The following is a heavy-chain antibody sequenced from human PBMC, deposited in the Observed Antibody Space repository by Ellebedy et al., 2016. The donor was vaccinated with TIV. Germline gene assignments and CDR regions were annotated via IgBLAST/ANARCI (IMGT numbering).Heavy chain of an antibody. J-gene: IGHJ4*02. D-gene: IGHD2-15*01. CDR2: IYYSGST. CDR3: ARASGGSCFDY. Sequence: SETLSLTCTVSGGSISSYYWSWIRQPPGKGLEWIGYIYYSGSTNYNPSLKSRVTISVDTSKNQFSLKLSSVTAADTAVYYCARASGGSCFDYWGQGTLVTVSS. CDR1: GGSISSYY. V-gene: IGHV4-59*08.